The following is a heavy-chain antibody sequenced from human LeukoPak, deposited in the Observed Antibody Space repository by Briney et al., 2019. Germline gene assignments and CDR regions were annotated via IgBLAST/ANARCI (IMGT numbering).Heavy chain of an antibody. Sequence: GGSLRLSCAASGFTFSSYGMHWVRQAPGKGLEWVAVISYDGSNKYYADSVKGRFTISRDNSKNTLYLQMNSLRAEDTAVYYCAREELGTRRNYFDYWGQGTLVTVSS. J-gene: IGHJ4*02. CDR2: ISYDGSNK. CDR3: AREELGTRRNYFDY. V-gene: IGHV3-30*03. CDR1: GFTFSSYG. D-gene: IGHD7-27*01.